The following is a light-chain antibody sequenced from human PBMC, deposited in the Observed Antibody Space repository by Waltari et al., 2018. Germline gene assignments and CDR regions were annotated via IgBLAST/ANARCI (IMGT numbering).Light chain of an antibody. J-gene: IGKJ1*01. V-gene: IGKV3-15*01. CDR1: QRVSSN. CDR3: QQYHNWPRT. CDR2: GAS. Sequence: EIVMTQSPATLYVSPGERATLSCRASQRVSSNVAWYQQKPGQAPRFLIYGASTRATGIPARVSGSGFGTEFTLTISSLQSEDFAVYYCQQYHNWPRTFGQGTKVELK.